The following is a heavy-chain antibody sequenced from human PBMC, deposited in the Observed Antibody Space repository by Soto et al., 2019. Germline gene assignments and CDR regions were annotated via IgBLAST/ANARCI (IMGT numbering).Heavy chain of an antibody. D-gene: IGHD6-19*01. CDR1: GFTFSSYA. CDR2: ISGSGGST. CDR3: AKDGPQGLDPFYYYYGMDV. Sequence: GGSLRLSCAASGFTFSSYAMSWVRQAPGKGLEWVSAISGSGGSTYYADSVKGRFTISRDNSKNTLYLQMNSLRAEDTAVYYCAKDGPQGLDPFYYYYGMDVWGQGTTVTVSS. J-gene: IGHJ6*02. V-gene: IGHV3-23*01.